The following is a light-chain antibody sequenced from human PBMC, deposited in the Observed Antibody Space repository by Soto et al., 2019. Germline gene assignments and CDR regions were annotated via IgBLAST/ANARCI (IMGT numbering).Light chain of an antibody. Sequence: EILLTQSPGTLSLSPGERATLSCRASQSISSSYLGWYQQKVGQAPRLLIYGASSRATGIPDRFSGSGSGTDFTLTISRLEPEDFAVYYCQQYGSSPLYTFGQGTKLEI. CDR2: GAS. CDR1: QSISSSY. V-gene: IGKV3-20*01. CDR3: QQYGSSPLYT. J-gene: IGKJ2*01.